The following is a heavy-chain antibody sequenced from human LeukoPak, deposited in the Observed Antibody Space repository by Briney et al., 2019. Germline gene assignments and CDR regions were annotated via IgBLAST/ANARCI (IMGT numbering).Heavy chain of an antibody. D-gene: IGHD3-3*01. V-gene: IGHV1-2*06. CDR3: ARAPVDYDFWSGLYAFDI. Sequence: GASVKVSCKASGYTFTSYYMHWVRQAPGQGLEWMGRINPNSGGTNYAQKFQGRVTMTRDTSISTAYMELSRLRSDDTAVYYCARAPVDYDFWSGLYAFDIWGQGTMVTVSS. CDR1: GYTFTSYY. J-gene: IGHJ3*02. CDR2: INPNSGGT.